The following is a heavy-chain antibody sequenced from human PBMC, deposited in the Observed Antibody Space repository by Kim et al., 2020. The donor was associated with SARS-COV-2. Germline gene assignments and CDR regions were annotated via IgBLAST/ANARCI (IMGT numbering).Heavy chain of an antibody. CDR1: GFTFSDYY. CDR3: ASFAKGANAYYYYGMDV. CDR2: ISSSGSTI. V-gene: IGHV3-11*01. Sequence: GGSLRLSCAASGFTFSDYYMSWIRQAPGKGLEWVSYISSSGSTIYYADSVKGRFTISRDNAKNSLYLQMNSLRAEDTAVYYCASFAKGANAYYYYGMDVWGQGTTVTVSS. J-gene: IGHJ6*02.